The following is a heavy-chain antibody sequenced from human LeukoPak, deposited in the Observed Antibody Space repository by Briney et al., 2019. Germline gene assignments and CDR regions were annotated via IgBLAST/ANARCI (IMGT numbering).Heavy chain of an antibody. J-gene: IGHJ5*02. Sequence: SETLSLTCSVSGASISSQYWTWIRQPPGKGLEWIGYIYNSGSTNYNPSLKSRVTMSIDTSKNQFSLRLTSVTAADTAVYYCARRRIDSMYNWFGPWGHGILVTVSS. CDR3: ARRRIDSMYNWFGP. CDR2: IYNSGST. CDR1: GASISSQY. V-gene: IGHV4-59*11. D-gene: IGHD2-21*01.